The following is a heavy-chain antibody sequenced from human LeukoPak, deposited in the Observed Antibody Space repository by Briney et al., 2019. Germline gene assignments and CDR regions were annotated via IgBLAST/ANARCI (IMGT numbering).Heavy chain of an antibody. CDR2: IYSGTNT. CDR3: ARDLINYEFWSGLFDY. V-gene: IGHV3-53*01. J-gene: IGHJ4*02. Sequence: PGGSLRLSCAVSGFTVSSNYMSWVRQAPGKGLEWVSVIYSGTNTYYADSVKGRFIISRDNPKNMLYLQMNSLRAEDTAVYYCARDLINYEFWSGLFDYWGQGTLVTVSS. D-gene: IGHD3-3*01. CDR1: GFTVSSNY.